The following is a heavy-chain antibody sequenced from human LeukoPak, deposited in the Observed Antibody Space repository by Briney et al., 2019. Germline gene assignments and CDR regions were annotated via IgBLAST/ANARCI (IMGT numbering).Heavy chain of an antibody. V-gene: IGHV4-59*01. D-gene: IGHD3-22*01. Sequence: SETLSLTCNVSGGSIRSYQWSWIRQPPGKGLEWSGFISYSGYTNYNPSLKSRVTISVDTSKNQFSLKLSSVTAADTAVYHCAREVPDSIGYYFDYWGQGTLVTVCS. CDR2: ISYSGYT. J-gene: IGHJ4*02. CDR1: GGSIRSYQ. CDR3: AREVPDSIGYYFDY.